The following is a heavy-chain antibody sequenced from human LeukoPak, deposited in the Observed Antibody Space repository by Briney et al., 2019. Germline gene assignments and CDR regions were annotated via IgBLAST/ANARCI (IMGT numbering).Heavy chain of an antibody. Sequence: PGGSLRLSCEASGFTLSSYSMNGVRQAAGGGVECVSSISSRSSCIYYAGSVKGRFTISRDNAKNSLYLQMNSLRAEDTAVYYCARVEVVWFGEFIYYYYYGMDVWGKGTTVTVSS. CDR2: ISSRSSCI. CDR1: GFTLSSYS. D-gene: IGHD3-10*01. CDR3: ARVEVVWFGEFIYYYYYGMDV. J-gene: IGHJ6*04. V-gene: IGHV3-21*01.